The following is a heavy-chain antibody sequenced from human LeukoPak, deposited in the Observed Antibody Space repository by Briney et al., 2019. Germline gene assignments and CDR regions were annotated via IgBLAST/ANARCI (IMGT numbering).Heavy chain of an antibody. CDR2: ISGSGGST. CDR3: AKDQVVTDY. Sequence: GGSLRLSCAASGFTFSSYTVNWIRQAPGKGLEWVSAISGSGGSTYYADSVKGRFTISRDNSKNTLYLQMNSLRAEDTAVYYCAKDQVVTDYWGQGTLVTVSS. V-gene: IGHV3-23*01. D-gene: IGHD2-21*02. CDR1: GFTFSSYT. J-gene: IGHJ4*02.